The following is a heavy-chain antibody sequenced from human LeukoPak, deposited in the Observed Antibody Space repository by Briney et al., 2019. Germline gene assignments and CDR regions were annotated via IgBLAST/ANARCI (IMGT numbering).Heavy chain of an antibody. J-gene: IGHJ3*02. Sequence: SETLSPTCTVSGGSISSGGYYWSWIRQHPGKGLEWIGYIYYSGSTYYNPSLKSRVTISVDTSKNQFSLKLSSVTAADTAVYYCARGLTYYYDSSGFPHDAFDIWGQGTMVTVSS. CDR3: ARGLTYYYDSSGFPHDAFDI. V-gene: IGHV4-31*03. CDR1: GGSISSGGYY. CDR2: IYYSGST. D-gene: IGHD3-22*01.